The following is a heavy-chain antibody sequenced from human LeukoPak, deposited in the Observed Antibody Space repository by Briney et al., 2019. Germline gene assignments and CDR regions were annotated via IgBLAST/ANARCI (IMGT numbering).Heavy chain of an antibody. CDR3: GGGGGGARRSAFDI. D-gene: IGHD1-26*01. J-gene: IGHJ3*02. CDR2: INPNSGGT. Sequence: ASVKVSCKASGYTFTGYYMHWVRQAPGQGLEWMGGINPNSGGTNYAQKFQGRVTMTRDTSISTAYMELSRLRSDDPAVYYWGGGGGGARRSAFDIWGQGTMVTVSS. V-gene: IGHV1-2*02. CDR1: GYTFTGYY.